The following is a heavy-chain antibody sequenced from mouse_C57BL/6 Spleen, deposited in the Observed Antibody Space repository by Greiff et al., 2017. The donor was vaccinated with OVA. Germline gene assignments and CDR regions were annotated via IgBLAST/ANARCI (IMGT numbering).Heavy chain of an antibody. CDR1: GYTFTSYW. CDR3: ARDVYYDYDVGFAY. J-gene: IGHJ3*01. CDR2: IYPGSGST. Sequence: QVQLQQPGAELVKPGASVKMSCKASGYTFTSYWITWVKQRPGQGLEWIGDIYPGSGSTNYNEKFKSKATLTVDTSSSTAYMQLSSLTSEDSAVYYCARDVYYDYDVGFAYWGQGTLVTVAA. V-gene: IGHV1-55*01. D-gene: IGHD2-4*01.